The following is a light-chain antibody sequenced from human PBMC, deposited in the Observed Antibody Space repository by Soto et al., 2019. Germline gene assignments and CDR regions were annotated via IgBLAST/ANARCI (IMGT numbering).Light chain of an antibody. CDR2: DAF. Sequence: EIVLTQPPATLSLSPGERATLSCRASQSVGSYLAWYQQKPGQPPRLLIYDAFYRAAGIPARFSGSGSVTDFTLTISILEPEDFAVYYCQQRSNWPYTFGQGTKLEIK. V-gene: IGKV3-11*01. J-gene: IGKJ2*01. CDR3: QQRSNWPYT. CDR1: QSVGSY.